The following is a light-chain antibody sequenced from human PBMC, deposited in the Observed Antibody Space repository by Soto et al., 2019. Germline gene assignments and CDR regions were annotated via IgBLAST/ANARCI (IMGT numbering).Light chain of an antibody. CDR3: QSYDSSLRIV. V-gene: IGLV1-40*01. Sequence: QSVLTQPPSVSRAPGQRVTISCTGTSSNIGAGYDVHWYQQLPGTAPILLIYGNTNRPSGVPDRFSGSKSGTSASLAITGLQAEDEADYYCQSYDSSLRIVFGGGTKLTVL. CDR1: SSNIGAGYD. CDR2: GNT. J-gene: IGLJ3*02.